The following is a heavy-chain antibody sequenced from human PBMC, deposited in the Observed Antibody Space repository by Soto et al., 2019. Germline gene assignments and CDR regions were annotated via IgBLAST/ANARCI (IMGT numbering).Heavy chain of an antibody. V-gene: IGHV3-74*01. J-gene: IGHJ4*02. CDR1: GFTINSYW. CDR3: VRDGQGDC. CDR2: IDGDVSTDGPTI. Sequence: EVQLVESGGGLVQPGGSLRISCAASGFTINSYWMHWVRQAPGKGLVWVSRIDGDVSTDGPTIDYADSVRGRFTISRDNAQTTRYLQMTRLGTEDTVVYYCVRDGQGDCWGQGTLVTVSS.